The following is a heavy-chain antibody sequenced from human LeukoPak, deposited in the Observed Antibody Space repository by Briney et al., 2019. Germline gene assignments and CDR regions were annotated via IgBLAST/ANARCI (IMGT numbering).Heavy chain of an antibody. CDR2: IYPGDSDT. D-gene: IGHD3-9*01. CDR1: GYTFTSYW. Sequence: KVFCKASGYTFTSYWIGWVRQMPGKGLEWMGIIYPGDSDTRYSPSFQGQVTISADKSISTAYLQWSSLKASDTAVYYCARHPGILTGYFYFDYWGQGTLVTVSS. CDR3: ARHPGILTGYFYFDY. J-gene: IGHJ4*02. V-gene: IGHV5-51*01.